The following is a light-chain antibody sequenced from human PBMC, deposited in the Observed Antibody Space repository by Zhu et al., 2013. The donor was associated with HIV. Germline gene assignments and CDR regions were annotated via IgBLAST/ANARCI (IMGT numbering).Light chain of an antibody. V-gene: IGLV2-8*01. J-gene: IGLJ2*01. CDR3: AAWDDSLNGYVI. Sequence: QSALTQPPSASGSSGQSITISCTGTSSDVGPYNFVSWFQQHPGKAPKLLIYEVSERSSGVPDRFSASKSGSSASLAISGLRSEDEADYYCAAWDDSLNGYVIFGGGTKLTVL. CDR2: EVS. CDR1: SSDVGPYNF.